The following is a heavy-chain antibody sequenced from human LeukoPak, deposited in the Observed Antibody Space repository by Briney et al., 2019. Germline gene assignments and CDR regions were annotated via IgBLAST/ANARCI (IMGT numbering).Heavy chain of an antibody. CDR3: ARAVVMTHDY. CDR1: GYSISSGYY. D-gene: IGHD2-21*01. V-gene: IGHV4-38-2*02. J-gene: IGHJ4*02. CDR2: IYHSGST. Sequence: SETLSLTCTVSGYSISSGYYWGWIRQPPGKGLEWIGSIYHSGSTYYNPSLKSRVTISVDTSKNQFSLKLSSVTAADTAVYYCARAVVMTHDYWGQGTLVTVSS.